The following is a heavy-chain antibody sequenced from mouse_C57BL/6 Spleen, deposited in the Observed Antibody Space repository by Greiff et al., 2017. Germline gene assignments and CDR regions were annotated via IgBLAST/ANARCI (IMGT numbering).Heavy chain of an antibody. J-gene: IGHJ4*01. CDR2: IDPANGNT. D-gene: IGHD3-2*02. Sequence: EVQLQQSVAELVRPGASVKLSCTASGFNIKNTYMHWVKQRPEQGLEWIGRIDPANGNTKYAPKFQGTATITADSSSNTAYLQLSSLTSEDTAIYYCARQRQLRLRDYAMDYWGQGTSVTVSS. V-gene: IGHV14-3*01. CDR1: GFNIKNTY. CDR3: ARQRQLRLRDYAMDY.